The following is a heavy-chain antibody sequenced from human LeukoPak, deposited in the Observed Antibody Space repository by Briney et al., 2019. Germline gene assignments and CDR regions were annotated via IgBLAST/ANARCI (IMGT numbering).Heavy chain of an antibody. CDR2: INPNSGDT. CDR1: GYTFTGSY. CDR3: ARDLSAYYYNSGSSYSPFDY. V-gene: IGHV1-2*02. Sequence: ASVKVSCKASGYTFTGSYMHWVRQAPGQGLEWMGWINPNSGDTKYAQKFQGRVTMTRDTSITTAYMELNTLRSDDTALYYCARDLSAYYYNSGSSYSPFDYWGQGTLVTVSS. J-gene: IGHJ4*02. D-gene: IGHD3-22*01.